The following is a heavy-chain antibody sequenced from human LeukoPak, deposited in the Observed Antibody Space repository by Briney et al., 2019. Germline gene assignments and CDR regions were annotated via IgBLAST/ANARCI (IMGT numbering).Heavy chain of an antibody. V-gene: IGHV3-23*01. J-gene: IGHJ4*02. CDR2: ISGSGGST. CDR3: ARESSSLSRAFVD. CDR1: GFTFSSYA. Sequence: GGSLRLSCAASGFTFSSYAMSWVRQAPGKGLEWVSAISGSGGSTYYADSVKGRFTISRDNTKNSLYLQMNSLRAEDTAVYYCARESSSLSRAFVDWGQGTLVTVSS. D-gene: IGHD6-6*01.